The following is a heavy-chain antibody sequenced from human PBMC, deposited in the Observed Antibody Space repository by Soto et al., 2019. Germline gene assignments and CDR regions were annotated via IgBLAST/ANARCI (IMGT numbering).Heavy chain of an antibody. CDR2: ISAYNGNT. Sequence: GASVKVSCKASGYTFTSYGISWGRQAPGQRVEWMGWISAYNGNTNYAQKLQGRVTMTTDTSTSTAYMELRSLRSDDTAVYYCARDGKNDFWSGYWINDAFDIWGQGTMVTVSS. CDR3: ARDGKNDFWSGYWINDAFDI. CDR1: GYTFTSYG. V-gene: IGHV1-18*01. D-gene: IGHD3-3*01. J-gene: IGHJ3*02.